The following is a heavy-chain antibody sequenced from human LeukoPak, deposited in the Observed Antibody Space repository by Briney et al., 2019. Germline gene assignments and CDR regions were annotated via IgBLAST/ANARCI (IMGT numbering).Heavy chain of an antibody. CDR3: AKDAYSSTAMGRNLDY. J-gene: IGHJ4*02. CDR2: ISWNSGSI. D-gene: IGHD5-18*01. CDR1: GFTFDDYA. Sequence: GGSLRLSCAASGFTFDDYAMHWVRQAPGKGLEWVSGISWNSGSIGYADSVKGRFTISRDNAKNSLYLQMNSLRAEDTALYYCAKDAYSSTAMGRNLDYWGQGTLVTVSS. V-gene: IGHV3-9*01.